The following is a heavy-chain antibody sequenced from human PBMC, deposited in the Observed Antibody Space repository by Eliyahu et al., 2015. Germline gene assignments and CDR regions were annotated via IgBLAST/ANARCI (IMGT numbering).Heavy chain of an antibody. Sequence: EVPLVESGGGLIQPGGSLRLSCXSPGFIISNDYMSWVRQAPGKALEWVSIIYSGDRTYYADSVKGRFTISRDNSKNTLYLQMNSLTADDTAVYYCATDRWVMAPTHWGQGTLVTVSS. J-gene: IGHJ4*02. CDR3: ATDRWVMAPTH. CDR1: GFIISNDY. D-gene: IGHD5-24*01. CDR2: IYSGDRT. V-gene: IGHV3-53*01.